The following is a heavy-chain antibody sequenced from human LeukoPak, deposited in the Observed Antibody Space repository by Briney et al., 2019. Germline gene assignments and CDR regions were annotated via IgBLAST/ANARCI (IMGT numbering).Heavy chain of an antibody. V-gene: IGHV4-34*01. Sequence: PSETLSLTCAVYGGSFSGYYWSWIRQPPGKGLEWIGEINHSGSTNYNPSLKSRVTISVDTSKNQFSLKLSSVTAADTAVYYCASDTYNYYYGMDVWGQGTTVTVSS. CDR3: ASDTYNYYYGMDV. CDR1: GGSFSGYY. J-gene: IGHJ6*02. CDR2: INHSGST.